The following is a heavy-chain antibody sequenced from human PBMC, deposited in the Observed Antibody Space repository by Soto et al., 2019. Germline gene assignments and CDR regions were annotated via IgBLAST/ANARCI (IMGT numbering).Heavy chain of an antibody. Sequence: GGSLRLSCAASGFTFSSYAMSWVRQAPGKGLEWVSAISGSGGSTYYADSVKGRFTISRDNSKNTLYLQMNSLRAEDTAVYYCAKDYDESAAGPKGDAFDIWGQGTMVTVSS. CDR3: AKDYDESAAGPKGDAFDI. CDR1: GFTFSSYA. V-gene: IGHV3-23*01. CDR2: ISGSGGST. D-gene: IGHD6-13*01. J-gene: IGHJ3*02.